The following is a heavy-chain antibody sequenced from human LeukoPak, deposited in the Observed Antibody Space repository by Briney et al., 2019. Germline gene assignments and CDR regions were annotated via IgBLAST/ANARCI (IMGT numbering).Heavy chain of an antibody. CDR1: GGSIGSYY. D-gene: IGHD6-19*01. CDR3: ARDGVAGGFDY. CDR2: IHYSGNT. Sequence: PSETLSLTCTVSGGSIGSYYWNWIRQAPGKGLEWIGYIHYSGNTNHNSSLKSRVTISVDTSKNQYSLKLSSVTAADTAVYYCARDGVAGGFDYWGQGTLVTVSS. J-gene: IGHJ4*02. V-gene: IGHV4-59*01.